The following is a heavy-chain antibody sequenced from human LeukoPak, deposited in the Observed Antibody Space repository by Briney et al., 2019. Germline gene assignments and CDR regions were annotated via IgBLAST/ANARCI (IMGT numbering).Heavy chain of an antibody. CDR1: GFTFSDHT. Sequence: GGSLRLSCAASGFTFSDHTMNWVRQAPGKGLEWVSYISSSSTYIYYADSVKGRFTISRDNAKNSLYLQMNSLSAEDTAVYYCAKKGAVTATGYFDYWGQGTLVTVSS. V-gene: IGHV3-21*01. D-gene: IGHD2-21*02. J-gene: IGHJ4*02. CDR2: ISSSSTYI. CDR3: AKKGAVTATGYFDY.